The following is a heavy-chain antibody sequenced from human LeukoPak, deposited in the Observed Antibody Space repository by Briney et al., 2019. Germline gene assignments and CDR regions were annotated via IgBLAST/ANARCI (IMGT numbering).Heavy chain of an antibody. CDR2: IIPIFGTA. CDR3: ARDFRRDSGHDCLDY. J-gene: IGHJ4*02. V-gene: IGHV1-69*06. D-gene: IGHD5-12*01. Sequence: SVKVSCKASGGTFSSYAISWVRQAPGQGLEWMGGIIPIFGTANYAQKFQGRVTITADKSTSTAYMELSSLRSDDTAVYYCARDFRRDSGHDCLDYWGQGTLVTVSS. CDR1: GGTFSSYA.